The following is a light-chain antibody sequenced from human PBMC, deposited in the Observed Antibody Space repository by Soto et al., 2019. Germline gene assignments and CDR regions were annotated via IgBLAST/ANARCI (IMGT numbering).Light chain of an antibody. CDR3: QQSMSNLGT. J-gene: IGKJ3*01. CDR2: AAS. V-gene: IGKV1-39*01. Sequence: DIQMTQSPSSLSASIGERVTITCRASQSISNYLNWFQQKPGEAPKLLIYAASSLPSGVPSRFSGSGSGTDFTLTISGLQREDFATYYCQQSMSNLGTFGPGTKVDIK. CDR1: QSISNY.